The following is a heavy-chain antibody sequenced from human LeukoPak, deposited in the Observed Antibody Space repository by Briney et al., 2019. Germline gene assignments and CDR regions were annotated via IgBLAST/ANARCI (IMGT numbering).Heavy chain of an antibody. Sequence: GGSLRLSCAASGFTFSSYAMHWVRQAPGKGLEWVAVISYDGSNKYYADSVKGRFTISRDNSKNTLYLQMNSLRAEDTAVYYCARGSGYSIYYFDCWGQGTLVTVSS. CDR1: GFTFSSYA. D-gene: IGHD3-22*01. J-gene: IGHJ4*02. CDR3: ARGSGYSIYYFDC. V-gene: IGHV3-30*04. CDR2: ISYDGSNK.